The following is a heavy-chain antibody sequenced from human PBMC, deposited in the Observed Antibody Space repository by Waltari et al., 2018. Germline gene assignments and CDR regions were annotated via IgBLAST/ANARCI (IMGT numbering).Heavy chain of an antibody. CDR2: IYHSGST. J-gene: IGHJ4*02. D-gene: IGHD6-13*01. CDR3: ASEGAAAGSPRVDY. CDR1: GYSISSGYS. V-gene: IGHV4-38-2*01. Sequence: QVQLQESGPGLVKPSETLSLTCAVSGYSISSGYSWGWIRQPPGKGLEWIGSIYHSGSTYYNPSLKSRVTISVDTSKNQFSLKLSSVTAADTAVYYCASEGAAAGSPRVDYWGQGTLVTVSS.